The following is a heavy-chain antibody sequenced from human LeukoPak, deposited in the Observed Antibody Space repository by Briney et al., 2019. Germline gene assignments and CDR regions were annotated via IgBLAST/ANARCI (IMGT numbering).Heavy chain of an antibody. CDR2: IQDDESNK. CDR3: ARAQWGYPFDV. CDR1: GFIFSSFG. J-gene: IGHJ3*01. D-gene: IGHD5-18*01. V-gene: IGHV3-30*02. Sequence: GGSLRLSCAASGFIFSSFGMHWVRQAPGKGLEWVAFIQDDESNKFYADSVKGRFTISRDNSKNTLFLQMNNLRAEDTAIYYCARAQWGYPFDVWGQGTRVTVSS.